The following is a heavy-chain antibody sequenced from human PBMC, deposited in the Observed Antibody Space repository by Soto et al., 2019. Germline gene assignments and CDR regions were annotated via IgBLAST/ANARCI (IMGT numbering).Heavy chain of an antibody. D-gene: IGHD5-18*01. V-gene: IGHV4-30-4*01. CDR2: IYYSGST. CDR3: ARARGYSYGPFDY. J-gene: IGHJ4*02. CDR1: GGSISSGDYY. Sequence: PSETLSLTCTVSGGSISSGDYYWSWIRQPPGKGLEWIGYIYYSGSTYYHPSLKSRVTISVGTSKNQFSLKLSSVAAADTAVYYCARARGYSYGPFDYWGQVTLVTVSS.